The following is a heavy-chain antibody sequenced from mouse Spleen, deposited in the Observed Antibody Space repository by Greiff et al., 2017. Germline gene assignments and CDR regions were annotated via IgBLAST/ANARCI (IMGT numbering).Heavy chain of an antibody. V-gene: IGHV14-1*01. J-gene: IGHJ4*01. CDR2: IDPEDGDT. CDR1: GFNIKDYY. Sequence: EVQLQQSGAELVRPGASVKLSCTASGFNIKDYYMHWVKQRPEQGLEWIGRIDPEDGDTEYAPKFQGKATMTADTSSNTAYLQLSSLTSEDTAVYYCTTLLRLHYYAMDYWGQGTSVTVSS. CDR3: TTLLRLHYYAMDY. D-gene: IGHD1-2*01.